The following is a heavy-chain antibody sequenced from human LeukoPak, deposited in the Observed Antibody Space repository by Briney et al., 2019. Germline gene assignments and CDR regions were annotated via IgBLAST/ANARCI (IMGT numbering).Heavy chain of an antibody. V-gene: IGHV3-7*01. Sequence: GGSLRLSCAASGFTSVNPWIGWVREAPGKGLGRVSNIRTDGRVKYYVDSVRGRFSTPTDNAQNSVSLQMKRVREEASPLYYTGRWGLNAGLDRWGQGALVSVAS. J-gene: IGHJ5*02. CDR2: IRTDGRVK. CDR1: GFTSVNPW. D-gene: IGHD7-27*01. CDR3: GRWGLNAGLDR.